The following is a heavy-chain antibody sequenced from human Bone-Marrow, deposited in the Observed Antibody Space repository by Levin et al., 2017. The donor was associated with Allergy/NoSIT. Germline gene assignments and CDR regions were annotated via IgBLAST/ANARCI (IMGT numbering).Heavy chain of an antibody. V-gene: IGHV3-11*01. Sequence: GGSLRLSCAASGFTFSDYYMSWIRQAPGKGLEWVSYISSSGSTIYYADSVKGRFTISRDNAKNSLYLQMNSLRAEDTAVYYCVTKGIAVAGDRLDYWGQGTLVTVSS. J-gene: IGHJ4*02. CDR2: ISSSGSTI. CDR1: GFTFSDYY. D-gene: IGHD6-19*01. CDR3: VTKGIAVAGDRLDY.